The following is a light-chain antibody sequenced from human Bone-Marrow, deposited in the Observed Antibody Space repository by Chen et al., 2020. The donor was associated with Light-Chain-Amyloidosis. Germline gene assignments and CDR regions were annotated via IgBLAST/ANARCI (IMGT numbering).Light chain of an antibody. Sequence: SYVLTQPSSVSVAPGQPATIACGGNNLGSTSVNWSQQTPGQAPLLVCYDDSARPSGIPWRLSGSNSGNMANLTLSGVEDGDEADYYWQVWDRGSDRPVFGGGTKLTVL. CDR1: NLGSTS. CDR3: QVWDRGSDRPV. V-gene: IGLV3-21*02. CDR2: DDS. J-gene: IGLJ3*02.